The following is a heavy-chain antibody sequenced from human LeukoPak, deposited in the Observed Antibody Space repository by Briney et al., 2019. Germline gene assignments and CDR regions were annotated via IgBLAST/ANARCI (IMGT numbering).Heavy chain of an antibody. V-gene: IGHV3-21*06. Sequence: GGSLRLSCAASGFTFSSYSMNWVRQAPGKGLEWVSCISSSSSYIYDADSVKGRFTISRDNAKNSLYLQMNSLRAEDTAVYYCARDQLYCGGPTCYRTGDDSWGQGTLVTVSS. CDR2: ISSSSSYI. D-gene: IGHD2-2*02. J-gene: IGHJ4*02. CDR1: GFTFSSYS. CDR3: ARDQLYCGGPTCYRTGDDS.